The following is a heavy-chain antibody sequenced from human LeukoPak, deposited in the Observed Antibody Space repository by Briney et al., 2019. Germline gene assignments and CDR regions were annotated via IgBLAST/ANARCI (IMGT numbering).Heavy chain of an antibody. Sequence: GGSLRLSCAASGFTVSSNYMSWVRQAPGKGLEWVLVIYIGGSTYYADSVKGRLTISRDNSKNTLYLQMNSLRDEDTAVYYCARGRWYFDYWGQGSLVTVSS. CDR2: IYIGGST. CDR3: ARGRWYFDY. V-gene: IGHV3-66*02. D-gene: IGHD2-15*01. J-gene: IGHJ4*02. CDR1: GFTVSSNY.